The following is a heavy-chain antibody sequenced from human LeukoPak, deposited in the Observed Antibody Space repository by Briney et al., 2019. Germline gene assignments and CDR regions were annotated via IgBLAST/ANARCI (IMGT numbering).Heavy chain of an antibody. CDR2: IYYSGST. CDR1: GGSTSSSSYY. Sequence: SETLSLTCTVSGGSTSSSSYYWGWIRQPPGKGLEWIGSIYYSGSTYYNPSLKSRVTISVDTSKNQFSLKLSSVTAADTAVYYCARHSSGYYYDEQFDYWGQGTLVTVSS. D-gene: IGHD3-22*01. CDR3: ARHSSGYYYDEQFDY. V-gene: IGHV4-39*01. J-gene: IGHJ4*02.